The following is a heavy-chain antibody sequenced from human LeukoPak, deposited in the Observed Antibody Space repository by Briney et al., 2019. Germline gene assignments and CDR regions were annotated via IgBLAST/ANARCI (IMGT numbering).Heavy chain of an antibody. CDR1: GFTFSSNV. CDR2: ISGSGGST. V-gene: IGHV3-23*01. Sequence: PGGSLRLSCAASGFTFSSNVMSWVRRAPGKGLEWVSDISGSGGSTYYADSVKGRFTISRDNSKNSLYLQMNSLRAEDTAVYYCARGRGLAYYYYYMDVWGKGTTVTLSS. D-gene: IGHD3-10*01. J-gene: IGHJ6*03. CDR3: ARGRGLAYYYYYMDV.